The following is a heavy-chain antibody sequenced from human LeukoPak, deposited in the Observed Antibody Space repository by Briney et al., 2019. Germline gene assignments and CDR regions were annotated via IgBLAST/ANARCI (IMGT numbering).Heavy chain of an antibody. D-gene: IGHD3-10*01. J-gene: IGHJ5*02. V-gene: IGHV4-39*07. CDR3: ARDYYGSGSSNWFDP. CDR1: GGSISSSSYY. CDR2: IYYSGST. Sequence: SETLSLTCTVSGGSISSSSYYWGWIRQPPGKGLEWIGSIYYSGSTYYNPSLKSRVTISVDTSKNQFSLKLSSETAADTAVYYCARDYYGSGSSNWFDPWGQGTLVTVSS.